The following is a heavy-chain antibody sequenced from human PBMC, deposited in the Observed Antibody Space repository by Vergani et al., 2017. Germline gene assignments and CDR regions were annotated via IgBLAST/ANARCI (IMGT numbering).Heavy chain of an antibody. CDR2: ISYDGSNK. J-gene: IGHJ4*02. CDR1: GFTFSSYA. V-gene: IGHV3-30-3*01. Sequence: QVQLVESGGGVVQPGRSLRLSCAASGFTFSSYAMHWVRQDPGKGLEWVAVISYDGSNKYYADSVKGRFTIARDNSKNTLYLQMNSLRAEDTAVYYCARGLRDSSGYYYFDYWGQGTLVTVSS. D-gene: IGHD3-22*01. CDR3: ARGLRDSSGYYYFDY.